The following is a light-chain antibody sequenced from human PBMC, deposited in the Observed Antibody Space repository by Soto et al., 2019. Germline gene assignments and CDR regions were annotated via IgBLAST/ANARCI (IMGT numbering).Light chain of an antibody. CDR2: DPS. J-gene: IGKJ4*02. Sequence: EFVLTQSPDTLSLSPGERATLSCRASQSITSNFLAWYQHRPGQAPRLIIYDPSCRCAGIPDRFSGGGYGTDFTLTISRLEPEDCAGYYCNLYVSSRPLTFGGGTKVEI. CDR3: NLYVSSRPLT. V-gene: IGKV3-20*01. CDR1: QSITSNF.